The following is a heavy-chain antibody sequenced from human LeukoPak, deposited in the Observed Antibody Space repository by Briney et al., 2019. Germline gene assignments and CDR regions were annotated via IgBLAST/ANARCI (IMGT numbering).Heavy chain of an antibody. CDR1: GFTLSRYI. V-gene: IGHV3-21*01. CDR2: ISNDSRYI. D-gene: IGHD2-8*02. J-gene: IGHJ5*02. Sequence: PGGSLRLSCIASGFTLSRYIMNWVRQAPGKGLEWVAYISNDSRYIYYSDSVKGRFTISRDNAENTVYLQTNSLRVEDTAMYYCASLSGVWDTGDKKWFDPWGQGTLVTVSS. CDR3: ASLSGVWDTGDKKWFDP.